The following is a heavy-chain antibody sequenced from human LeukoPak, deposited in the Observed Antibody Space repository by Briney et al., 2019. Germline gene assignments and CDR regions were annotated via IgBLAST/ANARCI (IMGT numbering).Heavy chain of an antibody. CDR1: GYTFTSYG. Sequence: APVKVSCKASGYTFTSYGISWVRQAPGQGLEWMGWISAYNGDTDYAQKLQGRVTMTTDTSTSTAYMELRSLRSDDTAVYYCARGYCSGGSCSSFDYWGQGTLVTVSS. D-gene: IGHD2-15*01. CDR2: ISAYNGDT. CDR3: ARGYCSGGSCSSFDY. J-gene: IGHJ4*02. V-gene: IGHV1-18*01.